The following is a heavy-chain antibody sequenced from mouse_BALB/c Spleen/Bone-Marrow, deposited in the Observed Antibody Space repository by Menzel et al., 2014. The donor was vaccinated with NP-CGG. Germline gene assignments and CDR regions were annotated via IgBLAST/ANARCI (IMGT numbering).Heavy chain of an antibody. J-gene: IGHJ4*01. D-gene: IGHD2-3*01. CDR2: INPSNGGT. CDR1: GYTFTTYY. Sequence: VQLQESGAELVKPGTSVRLSCKASGYTFTTYYIYWVKQGAGQGLEWIGEINPSNGGTNFNEKYKSKATLTVDKSSSTSYMQLSSLTSEDSAVYYCTRDGHNYYAMDYWGQGTSVTVSS. V-gene: IGHV1-53*01. CDR3: TRDGHNYYAMDY.